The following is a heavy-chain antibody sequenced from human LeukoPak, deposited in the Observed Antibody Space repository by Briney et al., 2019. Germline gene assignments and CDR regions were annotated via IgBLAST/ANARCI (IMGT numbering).Heavy chain of an antibody. V-gene: IGHV4-38-2*02. CDR1: GYSISSGYY. J-gene: IGHJ5*02. D-gene: IGHD6-13*01. CDR2: IHHSGST. CDR3: ARIYSSSWFLNWFDP. Sequence: NPSETLSLTCTVSGYSISSGYYWVWIRQPPGKGLEWIGNIHHSGSTYQNPSLKSRVTVSVDTSKNQFSLKLNSVTAADTAVYYCARIYSSSWFLNWFDPWGQGTLVTVSS.